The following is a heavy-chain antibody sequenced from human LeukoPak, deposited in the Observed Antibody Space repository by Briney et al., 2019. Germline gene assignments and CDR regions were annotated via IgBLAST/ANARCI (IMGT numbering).Heavy chain of an antibody. D-gene: IGHD3-10*01. CDR1: GFTFSSYA. Sequence: GGSLRLSCAASGFTFSSYAMSWVRQAPGKGLEWVANIKQDGGEKYYVGSVKGRFTVSRDNAKNSLYLQMNSLRAEDTAVYYCAREWNYYGSGIMDVWGKGTTVTVSS. J-gene: IGHJ6*04. V-gene: IGHV3-7*01. CDR2: IKQDGGEK. CDR3: AREWNYYGSGIMDV.